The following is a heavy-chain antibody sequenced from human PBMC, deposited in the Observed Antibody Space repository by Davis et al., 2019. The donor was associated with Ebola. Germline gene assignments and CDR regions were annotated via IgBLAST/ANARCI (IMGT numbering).Heavy chain of an antibody. J-gene: IGHJ3*02. CDR2: INPYNGNT. D-gene: IGHD2-21*01. Sequence: AASVKVSCKASGYTFTTFGLSWVRQAPGQGLEWMGWINPYNGNTHYAQNLQGRVTMTTDTSTTTAYMELMSLRSDDTAVYFCARSVVVAGSSGMDIWGQGTMVTVSS. V-gene: IGHV1-18*01. CDR1: GYTFTTFG. CDR3: ARSVVVAGSSGMDI.